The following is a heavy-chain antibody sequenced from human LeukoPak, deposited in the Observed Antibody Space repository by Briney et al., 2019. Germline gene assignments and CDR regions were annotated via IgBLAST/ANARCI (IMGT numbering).Heavy chain of an antibody. CDR1: GYSISSGYY. D-gene: IGHD2-8*01. J-gene: IGHJ6*03. CDR2: SYQSGST. V-gene: IGHV4-38-2*01. CDR3: ARHGAGTIGLKVYALNYMDV. Sequence: SETLSLTCAVSGYSISSGYYWGWIRQPPGKGLEWIGSSYQSGSTYYNPSLKRRVTISVETSKKQFSLKVSPVTAADTDTYYCARHGAGTIGLKVYALNYMDVWGKGTTVTVSS.